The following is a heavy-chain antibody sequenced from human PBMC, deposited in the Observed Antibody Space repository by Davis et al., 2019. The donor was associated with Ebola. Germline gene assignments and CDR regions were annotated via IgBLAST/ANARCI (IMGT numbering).Heavy chain of an antibody. J-gene: IGHJ1*01. CDR1: GFSFSSYA. D-gene: IGHD4-17*01. CDR2: ISSNGGRR. V-gene: IGHV3-64*01. CDR3: VTDGWDAGYGDFVRAEYFQY. Sequence: GESLKISCAASGFSFSSYAMHWVRQAPGKGLEYVASISSNGGRRSYGNSVKGRFSISRDNSKNTVYLQMDSLRPEDMAVYYCVTDGWDAGYGDFVRAEYFQYWGQGTLVTVSS.